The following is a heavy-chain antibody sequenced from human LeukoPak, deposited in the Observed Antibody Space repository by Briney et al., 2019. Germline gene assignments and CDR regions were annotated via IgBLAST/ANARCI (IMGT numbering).Heavy chain of an antibody. CDR2: INSDGSST. CDR1: GFTFSSYW. Sequence: PGGSLRLSCAASGFTFSSYWMHWVRQAQGKGLVWVSRINSDGSSTSYADSVKGRFTISRDNAKNTLYLQMNSLRAEDTAVYYCARGTPTSNWFDPWGQGTLVTVSS. D-gene: IGHD2-15*01. CDR3: ARGTPTSNWFDP. J-gene: IGHJ5*02. V-gene: IGHV3-74*01.